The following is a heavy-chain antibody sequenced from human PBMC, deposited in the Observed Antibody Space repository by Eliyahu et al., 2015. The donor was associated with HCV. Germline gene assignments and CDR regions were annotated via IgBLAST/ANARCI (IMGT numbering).Heavy chain of an antibody. CDR1: GFTFSSYG. CDR2: MSYDGSNK. D-gene: IGHD2-15*01. CDR3: AKWDCSGGSCYSSHFDY. Sequence: QVQLVESGGGVVQPGRSLRLSCAASGFTFSSYGMXWVRQAPGKGLEWVAVMSYDGSNKYYADSVKGRFTISRDNSKNTLYLQMNSLRAEDTAVYYCAKWDCSGGSCYSSHFDYWGQGTLVTVSS. J-gene: IGHJ4*02. V-gene: IGHV3-30*18.